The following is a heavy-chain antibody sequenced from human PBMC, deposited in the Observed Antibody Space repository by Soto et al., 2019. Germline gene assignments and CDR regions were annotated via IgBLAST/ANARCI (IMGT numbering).Heavy chain of an antibody. J-gene: IGHJ6*02. D-gene: IGHD2-15*01. CDR2: IWYDGSNK. CDR3: ARDLADIVVVVAADGYYGMDV. CDR1: GFTFSSYG. Sequence: GSLRLSCAASGFTFSSYGMHWVRQAPGKGLEWVAVIWYDGSNKYYADSVKGRFTISRDNSKNTLYLQMNSLRAEDTAVYYCARDLADIVVVVAADGYYGMDVWGQGTTVTVSS. V-gene: IGHV3-33*01.